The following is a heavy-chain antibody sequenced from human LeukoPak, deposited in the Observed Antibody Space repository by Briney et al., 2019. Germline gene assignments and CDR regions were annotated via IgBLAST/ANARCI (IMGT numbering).Heavy chain of an antibody. CDR2: IYYSGST. V-gene: IGHV4-59*12. J-gene: IGHJ4*02. CDR3: ARVYGSGNFDY. CDR1: GGSISSYY. Sequence: PSETLSLTCTVSGGSISSYYWSWIRQPPGKGLEWIGYIYYSGSTNYNPSLKSRVTMSVDTSKNQFSLKVSSVTAADAAVYYCARVYGSGNFDYWGQGTLVTVSS. D-gene: IGHD3-10*01.